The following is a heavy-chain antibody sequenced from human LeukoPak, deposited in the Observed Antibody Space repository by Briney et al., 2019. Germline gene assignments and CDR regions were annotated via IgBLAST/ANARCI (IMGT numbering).Heavy chain of an antibody. Sequence: LPGRSLRLSCAASGFTFDHYAMHWVRQAPGKGLEWVSGISWNGDAIGYADSVKGRFTISRDNAKNSLYLQMNSLKVEDMALYYCAKDFCPVAMGRGYVFDSWGQGTLVTVSS. V-gene: IGHV3-9*03. D-gene: IGHD5-18*01. CDR2: ISWNGDAI. CDR1: GFTFDHYA. J-gene: IGHJ4*02. CDR3: AKDFCPVAMGRGYVFDS.